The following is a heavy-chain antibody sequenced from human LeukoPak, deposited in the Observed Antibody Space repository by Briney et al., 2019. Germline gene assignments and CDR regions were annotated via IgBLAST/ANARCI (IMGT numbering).Heavy chain of an antibody. CDR1: GYSFTNYW. CDR3: ARGGAVAATCLEY. Sequence: GESLKISCKGSGYSFTNYWIAWVRQMPGKGLEWMGIIYPGDFDTRYSPSFQGQVIISAEKSISTAYLQWNSLKASDTAMYYCARGGAVAATCLEYWGQGTLVTVSS. V-gene: IGHV5-51*01. CDR2: IYPGDFDT. D-gene: IGHD6-19*01. J-gene: IGHJ4*02.